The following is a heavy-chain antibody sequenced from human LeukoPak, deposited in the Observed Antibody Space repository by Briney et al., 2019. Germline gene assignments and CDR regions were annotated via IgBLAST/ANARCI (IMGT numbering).Heavy chain of an antibody. CDR3: ARGVSLTYWYFDL. V-gene: IGHV3-48*04. D-gene: IGHD3-16*01. J-gene: IGHJ2*01. CDR1: GFTFSSYS. CDR2: ISSSSSTI. Sequence: GGSLRLSCAASGFTFSSYSMNWVRQAPGKGLEWVSYISSSSSTIYYADSVKGRFTISRDNAKNSLYLQMNSLRAEDTAVYYCARGVSLTYWYFDLWGRGTLVTVSP.